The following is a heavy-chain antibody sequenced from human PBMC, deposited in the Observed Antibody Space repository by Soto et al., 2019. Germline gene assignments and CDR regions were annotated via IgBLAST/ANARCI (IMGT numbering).Heavy chain of an antibody. CDR3: ARDLGRSRFTYYYYYGMDV. Sequence: QPQLVQSGAELQKPGASVRVSCKAYGYDFGIFAINWVRQAPGQGLEWMGWNSAYNGNRNHAQRYQGRLTMTTDTSTNTAYMELRNLRYDDTAVYYCARDLGRSRFTYYYYYGMDVWGQGTTLTVSS. J-gene: IGHJ6*02. CDR2: NSAYNGNR. V-gene: IGHV1-18*01. CDR1: GYDFGIFA. D-gene: IGHD1-26*01.